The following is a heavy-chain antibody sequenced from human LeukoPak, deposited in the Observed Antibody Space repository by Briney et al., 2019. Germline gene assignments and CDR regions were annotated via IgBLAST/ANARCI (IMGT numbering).Heavy chain of an antibody. J-gene: IGHJ4*02. CDR3: AKGNGDYVPFDY. V-gene: IGHV3-30*18. D-gene: IGHD4-17*01. CDR1: GFTFSSYG. CDR2: ISYDGSNK. Sequence: PGRSLRLSCAASGFTFSSYGMHWVRQAPGKGLEWVAVISYDGSNKYYADSVKGRFTISRDNSKNTLYLQMNSLRAEDTAVYYCAKGNGDYVPFDYWGQGTLVTVSS.